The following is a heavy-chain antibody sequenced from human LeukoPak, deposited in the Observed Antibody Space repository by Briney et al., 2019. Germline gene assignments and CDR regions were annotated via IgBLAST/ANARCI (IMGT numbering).Heavy chain of an antibody. CDR2: ISAYNGNT. CDR3: ARDPYYYGSRSYYNDAFDI. D-gene: IGHD3-10*01. J-gene: IGHJ3*02. V-gene: IGHV1-18*01. Sequence: GASVKVSCKASGYTFTSYGISWVRQAPGQGLEWMGWISAYNGNTNYAQKLQGRVTMTTDTSTSTAYMELRSLRSDDTAVYYCARDPYYYGSRSYYNDAFDIWGQGTMVTVSS. CDR1: GYTFTSYG.